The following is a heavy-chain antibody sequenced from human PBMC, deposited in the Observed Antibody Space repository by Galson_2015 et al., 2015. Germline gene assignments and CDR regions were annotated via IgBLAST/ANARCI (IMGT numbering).Heavy chain of an antibody. CDR1: GYTFTSYD. Sequence: SVKVSCKASGYTFTSYDINWVRQAPGQGLEWMGWISAYNGNTNYAQKLQGRVTMTTDTSTSTAYMELRSLRSDDTAVYYCARVLEQQLVVGAFDIWVQGTMVTVSS. CDR3: ARVLEQQLVVGAFDI. CDR2: ISAYNGNT. V-gene: IGHV1-18*01. D-gene: IGHD6-13*01. J-gene: IGHJ3*02.